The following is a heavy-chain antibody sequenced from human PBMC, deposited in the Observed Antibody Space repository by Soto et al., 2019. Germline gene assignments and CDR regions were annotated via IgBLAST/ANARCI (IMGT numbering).Heavy chain of an antibody. D-gene: IGHD3-10*01. J-gene: IGHJ4*02. V-gene: IGHV1-3*01. CDR1: GYTFTNNA. CDR2: INAANGNT. Sequence: QVQLVQSEAEVKKPGASVKVSCKASGYTFTNNAIHWVRQAPGQRLEWMGWINAANGNTVYSQKFQGRVTITRDTAVTTAYMVLSSLISEDTAVYYCARALSSSDGLRFWGQGTLVTVSS. CDR3: ARALSSSDGLRF.